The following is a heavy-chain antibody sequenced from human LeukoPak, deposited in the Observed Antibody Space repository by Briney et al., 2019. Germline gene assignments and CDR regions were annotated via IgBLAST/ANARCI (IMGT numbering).Heavy chain of an antibody. D-gene: IGHD2-2*01. Sequence: PGGSLRLSCAASGFTFSSYAMSWVRQAPGKGLEWVSAISGSGGSTYYADSVKGRFTISRDNSKNTLYLQMNSLRAEDTAVYYCAKDLRHIVVVPAAIGYWGQGTLVTVS. CDR2: ISGSGGST. CDR3: AKDLRHIVVVPAAIGY. V-gene: IGHV3-23*01. J-gene: IGHJ4*02. CDR1: GFTFSSYA.